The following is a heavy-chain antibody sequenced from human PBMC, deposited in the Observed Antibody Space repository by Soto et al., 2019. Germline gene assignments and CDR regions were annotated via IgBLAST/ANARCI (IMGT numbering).Heavy chain of an antibody. J-gene: IGHJ4*02. D-gene: IGHD2-21*02. Sequence: QVHLQESGPGLVKPSQTLSLTCTVSGGSISSDDYTWAWIRQHPGKALEWIAYIYHSGTTNYNPSLRGRVTISEDTSKNQISLRLTSLTAADTAVYYCARGSTVTAYFDYWGQGTLVTVSS. CDR2: IYHSGTT. CDR1: GGSISSDDYT. V-gene: IGHV4-31*03. CDR3: ARGSTVTAYFDY.